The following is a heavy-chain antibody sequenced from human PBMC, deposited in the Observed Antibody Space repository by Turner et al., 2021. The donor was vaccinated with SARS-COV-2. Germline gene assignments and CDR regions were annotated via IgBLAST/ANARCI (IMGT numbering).Heavy chain of an antibody. CDR1: GFTFSSYS. D-gene: IGHD3-22*01. CDR3: SRDPWYYDSSGWPPSDY. CDR2: DSSTSSYI. Sequence: ELQLVESGGGLVKPGGSLRLYSPAPGFTFSSYSMNWVRQGPEKGLGCVSADSSTSSYIHYADSVKSRFTISRDNAKNSLYLQMNSLRAEDTAVYYCSRDPWYYDSSGWPPSDYWGQGTLVTVSS. V-gene: IGHV3-21*01. J-gene: IGHJ4*02.